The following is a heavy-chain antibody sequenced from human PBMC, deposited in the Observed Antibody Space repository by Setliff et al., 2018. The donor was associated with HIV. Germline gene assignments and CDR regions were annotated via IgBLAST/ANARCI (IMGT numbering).Heavy chain of an antibody. CDR3: ARVRTTVSADFYYYMDV. V-gene: IGHV3-21*01. D-gene: IGHD4-17*01. Sequence: KPGGSLRLSCAASGFTFSTYRMNWVRQGPGKGLEWVSSISSSSSYIFYADSVKGRFTISRDNAQNSLYLQINSLRADDTAVYYCARVRTTVSADFYYYMDVWGKGTTVTVSS. CDR1: GFTFSTYR. CDR2: ISSSSSYI. J-gene: IGHJ6*03.